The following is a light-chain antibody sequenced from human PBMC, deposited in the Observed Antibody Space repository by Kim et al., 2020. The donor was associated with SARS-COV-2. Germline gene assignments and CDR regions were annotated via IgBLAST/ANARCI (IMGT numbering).Light chain of an antibody. CDR3: AAWDDSLNVV. J-gene: IGLJ2*01. V-gene: IGLV1-44*01. CDR2: SNN. Sequence: GQRVTISCSGSSSNIGSNTVNWYQQLPGTAPKLLIYSNNQRPSGVPDRFSGSKSGTSASLAISGLQSEDEADYYCAAWDDSLNVVFGGGTQLTV. CDR1: SSNIGSNT.